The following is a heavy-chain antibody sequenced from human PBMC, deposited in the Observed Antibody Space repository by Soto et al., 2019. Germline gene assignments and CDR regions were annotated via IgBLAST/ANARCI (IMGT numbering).Heavy chain of an antibody. J-gene: IGHJ4*02. CDR3: ARGGSYWARRHYFDS. CDR1: GYTFTSYD. V-gene: IGHV1-8*02. Sequence: QVQLVQSGAEMKKPGASVKVSCKASGYTFTSYDTNWVRQAAGQGPEWMGSVTPRNGDTAFAQKYQGRVTVTSNTSMSTVYMELSNLRSDDTAVYYCARGGSYWARRHYFDSWGQGTLVTVSS. D-gene: IGHD2-8*02. CDR2: VTPRNGDT.